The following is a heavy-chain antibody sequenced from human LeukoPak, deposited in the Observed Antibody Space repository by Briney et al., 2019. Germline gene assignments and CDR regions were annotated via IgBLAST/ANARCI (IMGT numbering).Heavy chain of an antibody. CDR1: GFTFSSYD. CDR3: AKARVVVTAIQDC. D-gene: IGHD2-21*02. CDR2: ISGSGGST. J-gene: IGHJ4*02. V-gene: IGHV3-23*01. Sequence: GGSLRLSCAASGFTFSSYDMHWVRQATGKGLEWVSAISGSGGSTYYADSVKGRFTISRDNSKNTLYLQMNSLRAEDTAIYYCAKARVVVTAIQDCWGQGALVTVSS.